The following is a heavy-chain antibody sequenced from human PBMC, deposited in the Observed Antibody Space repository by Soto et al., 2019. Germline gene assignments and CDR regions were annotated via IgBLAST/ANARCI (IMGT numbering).Heavy chain of an antibody. CDR1: GYTFTSYY. Sequence: ASVKVSCKASGYTFTSYYMHWVRQAPGQGLEWMGIINPSGGSTSYAQKFQGRVTMTRDTSTSTVYMELSSLRSEGTAVYYCARGVAAAGVYYYGMDVWGHGTTVTVSS. CDR3: ARGVAAAGVYYYGMDV. J-gene: IGHJ6*02. D-gene: IGHD6-13*01. V-gene: IGHV1-46*01. CDR2: INPSGGST.